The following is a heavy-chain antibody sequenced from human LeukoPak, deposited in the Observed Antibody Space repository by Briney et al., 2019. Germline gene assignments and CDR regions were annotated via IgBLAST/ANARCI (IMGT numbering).Heavy chain of an antibody. V-gene: IGHV3-30-3*01. J-gene: IGHJ4*02. Sequence: HAGGSLRLSCAASGFTFSSYAMHWVRQAPGKGLEWVAVISYDGSNKYYADSVKGRFTISRDNSKNTLYLQMNSLRAEDTAVYYCARGTTGRLPIPYYDFWSGYYIESFGFDYWGQGTLVTVSS. D-gene: IGHD3-3*01. CDR2: ISYDGSNK. CDR1: GFTFSSYA. CDR3: ARGTTGRLPIPYYDFWSGYYIESFGFDY.